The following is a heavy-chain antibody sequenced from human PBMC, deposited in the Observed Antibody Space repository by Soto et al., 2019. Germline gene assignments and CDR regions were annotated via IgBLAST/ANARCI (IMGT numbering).Heavy chain of an antibody. Sequence: GGSLRLSCAASGFTFSNAWMSWVRQAPGKGLEWVGRIKSKTDGGTTDYAAPVKGRFTISRDDSKNTLYLQMNSLKTEDTAVYYCTTLSQMDGAFDIWGQGTMVTVSS. J-gene: IGHJ3*02. CDR3: TTLSQMDGAFDI. V-gene: IGHV3-15*01. CDR2: IKSKTDGGTT. D-gene: IGHD2-2*01. CDR1: GFTFSNAW.